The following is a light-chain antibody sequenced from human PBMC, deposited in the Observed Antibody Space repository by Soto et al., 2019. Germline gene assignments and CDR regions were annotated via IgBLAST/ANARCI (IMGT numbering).Light chain of an antibody. CDR1: QSVSNN. CDR3: QQYNNWPFS. CDR2: GAS. Sequence: EIVLTQSPVTLPLSPGDRVTLSCSASQSVSNNYLAWYQQKPGQAPRLLIYGASNRATGIPDRFSGSGSGTDFTLTISGLQSEDSAVYFCQQYNNWPFSFGQGTRLEI. J-gene: IGKJ5*01. V-gene: IGKV3D-15*01.